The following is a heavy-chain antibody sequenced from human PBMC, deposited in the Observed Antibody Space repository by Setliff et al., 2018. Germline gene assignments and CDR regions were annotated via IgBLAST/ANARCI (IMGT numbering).Heavy chain of an antibody. CDR2: IIPIFGTA. D-gene: IGHD2-15*01. CDR3: ARGAPGRYCSGGSCSYFDY. V-gene: IGHV1-69*13. J-gene: IGHJ4*02. CDR1: GGTFSSYA. Sequence: GASVKVSCKASGGTFSSYAISWVRQAPGQGLEWMGGIIPIFGTANYAQKFQGRVTITADESTSTACMELSSLRSEDTAVYYCARGAPGRYCSGGSCSYFDYWGQGTLVTVSS.